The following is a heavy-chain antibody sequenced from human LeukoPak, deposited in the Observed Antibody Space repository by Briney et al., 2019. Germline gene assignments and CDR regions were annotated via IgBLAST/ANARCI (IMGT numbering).Heavy chain of an antibody. Sequence: SPTLSLPFSISGDRVSSNSVSWNWIRQSPSRGLEWLGRTYYRSTWYNDYAVSVRGRITVNPDTSKNQFSLHLNSVTPEDTAVYYCARRLTQYDCFDPWGQGILVTVSS. CDR2: TYYRSTWYN. CDR1: GDRVSSNSVS. CDR3: ARRLTQYDCFDP. J-gene: IGHJ5*02. V-gene: IGHV6-1*01. D-gene: IGHD2-2*01.